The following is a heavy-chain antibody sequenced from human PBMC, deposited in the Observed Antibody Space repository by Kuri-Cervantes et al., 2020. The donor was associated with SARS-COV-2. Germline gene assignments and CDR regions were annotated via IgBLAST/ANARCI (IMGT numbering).Heavy chain of an antibody. Sequence: LSLTCGVSGFTFSISWMTWVRQAPGKGLEWVANIKQDGSEKYYVDSVKGRFTISRDNAKNSLYLQMNSLRAEDTAVYYCARGRDFWSGYQDSYYYYYYMDVWGKGTTVTVSS. V-gene: IGHV3-7*01. CDR1: GFTFSISW. J-gene: IGHJ6*03. CDR3: ARGRDFWSGYQDSYYYYYYMDV. D-gene: IGHD3-3*01. CDR2: IKQDGSEK.